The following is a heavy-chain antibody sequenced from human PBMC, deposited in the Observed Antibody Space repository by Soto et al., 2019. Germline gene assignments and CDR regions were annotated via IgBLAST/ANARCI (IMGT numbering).Heavy chain of an antibody. J-gene: IGHJ5*02. V-gene: IGHV4-31*03. CDR1: GGSISSGGYY. Sequence: PSETLSLTCTVSGGSISSGGYYWSWIRQHPGKGLEWIGYIYYSGSTYYNPSLKSRVTISVDTSKNQFSLKLSSVTAADTAVYYCARVGIAAPAWFDPWGQGTLVTVSS. CDR3: ARVGIAAPAWFDP. D-gene: IGHD6-13*01. CDR2: IYYSGST.